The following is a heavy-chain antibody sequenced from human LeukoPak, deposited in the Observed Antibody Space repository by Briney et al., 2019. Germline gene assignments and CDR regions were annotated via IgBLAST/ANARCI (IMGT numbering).Heavy chain of an antibody. CDR3: ARGSQWELLFGY. D-gene: IGHD1-26*01. CDR1: GYTFTSHD. CDR2: MNPNSGNT. V-gene: IGHV1-8*03. J-gene: IGHJ4*02. Sequence: ASVKVSCKXSGYTFTSHDINWVRQATGQGLEWMGWMNPNSGNTGYAQKFQGRVTITRNTSISTAYMELSSLRSEDTAVYYCARGSQWELLFGYWGQGTLVTVSS.